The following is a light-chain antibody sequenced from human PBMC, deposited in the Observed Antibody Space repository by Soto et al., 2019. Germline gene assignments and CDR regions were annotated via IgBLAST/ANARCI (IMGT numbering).Light chain of an antibody. CDR2: KAS. CDR3: QQYNSYSYT. V-gene: IGKV1-5*03. J-gene: IGKJ2*01. Sequence: DIQMTQSPSTLSASVGDRVTIACRASQSISSYLAWYQQKPGKAPNLLIYKASNLASGVPSRFTGGGSGTDVTLTINSLQPDDSATYFCQQYNSYSYTFGQGTKLEIK. CDR1: QSISSY.